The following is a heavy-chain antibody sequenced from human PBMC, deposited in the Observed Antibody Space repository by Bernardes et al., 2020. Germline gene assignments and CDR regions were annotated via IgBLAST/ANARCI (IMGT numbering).Heavy chain of an antibody. D-gene: IGHD3-16*01. V-gene: IGHV3-13*01. CDR1: GFTFSSYD. Sequence: GGSLRLSCAASGFTFSSYDMHWVRQATGKGLEWVSAIGTAGDTYYQGSVKGRFTITRENAKNYLYLQMNSLRAGDTAVYYCARGSLYDYIWGSPETPAARAFDIWGQGTMVTVSS. CDR2: IGTAGDT. CDR3: ARGSLYDYIWGSPETPAARAFDI. J-gene: IGHJ3*02.